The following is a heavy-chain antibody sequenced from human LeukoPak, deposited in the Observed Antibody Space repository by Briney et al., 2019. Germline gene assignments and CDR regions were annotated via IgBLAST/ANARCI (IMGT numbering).Heavy chain of an antibody. CDR2: INPNSGGT. Sequence: ASVKVSCQASGYTFTGYYMHWVRQAPGQGLEWMGWINPNSGGTDYAQKFQGRVTMTRDTSISTAYMELSRLRSDDTAVYYCARGLAAAAHFDYWGQGTLVTVSS. CDR1: GYTFTGYY. J-gene: IGHJ4*02. CDR3: ARGLAAAAHFDY. V-gene: IGHV1-2*02. D-gene: IGHD6-13*01.